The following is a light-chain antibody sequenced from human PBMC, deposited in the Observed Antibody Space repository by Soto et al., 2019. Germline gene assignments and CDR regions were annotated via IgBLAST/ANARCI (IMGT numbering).Light chain of an antibody. CDR1: QNLVHSDGNTY. J-gene: IGKJ4*01. CDR3: MQATQFPLT. CDR2: QIS. Sequence: EIVMPQTPLSSPVTLGQAASISCRSIQNLVHSDGNTYLSWLQQRPGQPPRLLLYQISNRFSGVPDRFNGSGAGADFTLKINSVEPEDVGVYYCMQATQFPLTFGGGTKVEI. V-gene: IGKV2-24*01.